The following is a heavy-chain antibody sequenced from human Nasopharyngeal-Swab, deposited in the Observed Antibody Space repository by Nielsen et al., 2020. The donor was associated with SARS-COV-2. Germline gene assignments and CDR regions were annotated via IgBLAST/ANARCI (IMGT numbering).Heavy chain of an antibody. V-gene: IGHV3-23*01. CDR2: ISGSGGST. J-gene: IGHJ4*02. D-gene: IGHD5-12*01. CDR3: AKDGGDYDYSAG. CDR1: GFTFSSYA. Sequence: ESLKLSCAVSGFTFSSYAMSRVRQAPGKGLGWVSAISGSGGSTYYADSVKGRFTISRDNSKNTLYLQMNSLRAEDTAVYYCAKDGGDYDYSAGWGQGTLVTASS.